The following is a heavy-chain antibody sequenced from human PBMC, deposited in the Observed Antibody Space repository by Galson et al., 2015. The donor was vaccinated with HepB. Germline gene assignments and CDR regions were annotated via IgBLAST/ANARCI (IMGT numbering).Heavy chain of an antibody. CDR1: GFTFSGYW. Sequence: SLRLSCAASGFTFSGYWMHWVRQPPGKGLVWVSRINPDGTTTSYADSVKGRFTISRDNAKNTLYVQMNSLRVEDTAVYYCARGGLEPIDYWGQGTLVTVSS. V-gene: IGHV3-74*01. J-gene: IGHJ4*02. CDR3: ARGGLEPIDY. D-gene: IGHD1-1*01. CDR2: INPDGTTT.